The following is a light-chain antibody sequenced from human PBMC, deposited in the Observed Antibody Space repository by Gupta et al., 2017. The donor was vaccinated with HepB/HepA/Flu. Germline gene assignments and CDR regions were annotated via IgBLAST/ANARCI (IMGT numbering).Light chain of an antibody. Sequence: DIQMTQSPATLSASVGDTVTITCRASQSLRHYLAWYQQKPGKAPKMLIYQASRLQSGVSSRFSGSGSETEFTLTISSLQPDDVATYHCQHYNGYPITFGGGTRVEIK. J-gene: IGKJ4*01. V-gene: IGKV1-5*01. CDR2: QAS. CDR1: QSLRHY. CDR3: QHYNGYPIT.